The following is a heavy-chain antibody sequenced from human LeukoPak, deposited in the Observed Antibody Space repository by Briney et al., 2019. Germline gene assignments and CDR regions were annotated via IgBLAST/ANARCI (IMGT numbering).Heavy chain of an antibody. Sequence: SVKVSCKASGGTFSSYAISWVRQAPGQGLEWTGGIIPIFGTANYAQKFQGRVTITADESTSTAYMELSSLRSEDTAVYYCARVIGVRGVILGALDYWGQGTLVTVSS. V-gene: IGHV1-69*01. J-gene: IGHJ4*02. CDR1: GGTFSSYA. CDR3: ARVIGVRGVILGALDY. CDR2: IIPIFGTA. D-gene: IGHD3-10*01.